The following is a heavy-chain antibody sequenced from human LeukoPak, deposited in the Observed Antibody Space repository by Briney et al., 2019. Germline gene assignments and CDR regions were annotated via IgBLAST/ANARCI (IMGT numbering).Heavy chain of an antibody. D-gene: IGHD4-23*01. Sequence: PGGPLRLSCAASGFTFSSYAMSWVRQAPGKGLEWVSAISGSGGNTYYADSVKGRFTISRDNSKSTLYLQMNSLRAEDTAVYYCAKDQYGGNPQYYFDYWGQGTLVTVSS. CDR3: AKDQYGGNPQYYFDY. J-gene: IGHJ4*02. CDR2: ISGSGGNT. V-gene: IGHV3-23*01. CDR1: GFTFSSYA.